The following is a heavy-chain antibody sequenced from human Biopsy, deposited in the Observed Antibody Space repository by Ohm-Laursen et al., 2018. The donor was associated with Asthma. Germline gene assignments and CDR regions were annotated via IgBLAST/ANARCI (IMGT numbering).Heavy chain of an antibody. J-gene: IGHJ6*02. CDR2: ISYDGSDK. V-gene: IGHV3-30*18. CDR1: GFSFSNFA. Sequence: SLRLSCAAFGFSFSNFAIHWVRQAPGKGLEWVAGISYDGSDKYYGDSVKGRFSITRDNSKNTLDLHLNSLRTEDTAVYYCAKHTLSLTDFYGMDVWGQGTTVTVSS. CDR3: AKHTLSLTDFYGMDV. D-gene: IGHD1-20*01.